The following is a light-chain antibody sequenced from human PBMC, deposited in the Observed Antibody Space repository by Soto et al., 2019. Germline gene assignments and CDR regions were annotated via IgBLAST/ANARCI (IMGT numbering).Light chain of an antibody. V-gene: IGKV3-11*01. CDR2: DAS. CDR3: QQRSNWLSLT. J-gene: IGKJ4*01. Sequence: LTQSPSTVSFSPGERATLSCRASQSVSSYLAWYQQKPGQAPRLLIYDASNRATGIPARFSGSGSGTDFTLTISSLEPEDFAVYYCQQRSNWLSLTFGGGTKVDI. CDR1: QSVSSY.